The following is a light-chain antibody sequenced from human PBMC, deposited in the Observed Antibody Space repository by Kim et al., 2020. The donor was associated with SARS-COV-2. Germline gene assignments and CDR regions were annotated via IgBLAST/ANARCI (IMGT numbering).Light chain of an antibody. Sequence: ASVGHGVNITCQASRDISNYLNWYQQKPGRAPNLLIYDASNLHTGVSSRFSGTGSGTEFTFTINSLQPEDVATYFCQQYEDLPYTFGQGTKLEI. J-gene: IGKJ2*01. CDR3: QQYEDLPYT. V-gene: IGKV1-33*01. CDR1: RDISNY. CDR2: DAS.